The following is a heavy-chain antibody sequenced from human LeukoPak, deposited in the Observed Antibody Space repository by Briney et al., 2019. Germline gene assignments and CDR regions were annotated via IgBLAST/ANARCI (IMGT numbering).Heavy chain of an antibody. D-gene: IGHD3-10*01. J-gene: IGHJ4*02. CDR3: ARRRGGSGSYGYFDY. V-gene: IGHV4-34*01. CDR2: INHSGST. Sequence: PSETLSLTCAVYGGSFSGYYWSWIRQPPGKGLEWIGEINHSGSTNYNPSLKSRVTISVDTSKNQFSLKLSSVTAADTAVYYCARRRGGSGSYGYFDYWGQGTLVTVSS. CDR1: GGSFSGYY.